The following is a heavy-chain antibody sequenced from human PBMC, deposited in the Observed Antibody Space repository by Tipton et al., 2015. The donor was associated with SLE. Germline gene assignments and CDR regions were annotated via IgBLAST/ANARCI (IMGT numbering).Heavy chain of an antibody. Sequence: TLSLTCTVSGGSISSHYWSWIRQPPGKGLEWIGYIYYSGSTNYNPSLKSRVTISVDTSKNQFSLKLSSVTAADTAVYYCARALGPTVTPLYYGMDVWGQGTTVTVSS. V-gene: IGHV4-59*11. J-gene: IGHJ6*02. D-gene: IGHD4-17*01. CDR2: IYYSGST. CDR1: GGSISSHY. CDR3: ARALGPTVTPLYYGMDV.